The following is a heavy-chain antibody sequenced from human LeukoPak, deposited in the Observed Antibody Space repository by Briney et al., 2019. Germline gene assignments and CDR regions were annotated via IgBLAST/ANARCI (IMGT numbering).Heavy chain of an antibody. Sequence: GGSLRLSCAGSGFIFNNYAMHWVRQPPGKGLEWVSGISWNSGSIDYADSVTGRFTISRDNAKNSLYLQMNSLRVEDTAFYYCAKDNRRHYTSGPNPDSLHWGQGALVTVSS. D-gene: IGHD6-19*01. J-gene: IGHJ4*02. V-gene: IGHV3-9*01. CDR3: AKDNRRHYTSGPNPDSLH. CDR2: ISWNSGSI. CDR1: GFIFNNYA.